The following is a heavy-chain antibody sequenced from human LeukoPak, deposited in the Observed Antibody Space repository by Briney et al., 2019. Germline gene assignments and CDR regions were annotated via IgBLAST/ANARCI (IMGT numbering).Heavy chain of an antibody. Sequence: ASVKVSCKASGGTFSSYAISWVRQAPGQGLEWMGGIIPIFGTANYAQKFQGRVTITADESTSTAYMELSSLRSEDTAVYYCARDRQIVGATHYYGMDVWGQGTTVTVSS. J-gene: IGHJ6*02. CDR2: IIPIFGTA. V-gene: IGHV1-69*01. D-gene: IGHD1-26*01. CDR3: ARDRQIVGATHYYGMDV. CDR1: GGTFSSYA.